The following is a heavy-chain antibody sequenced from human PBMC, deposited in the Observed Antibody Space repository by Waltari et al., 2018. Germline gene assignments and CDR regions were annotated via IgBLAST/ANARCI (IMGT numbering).Heavy chain of an antibody. Sequence: QVQLQESGPGLVKPSETLSLTCTVSGGSMSSYYSSWIRQPPGKGLEWIGYIYYSGNTNYIPSLKSRVTISIDTSKNQFSLKLSSVTAADTAVYYCARHSYFGSGSYSTLDPWGQGTLVTVSS. J-gene: IGHJ5*02. V-gene: IGHV4-59*08. CDR2: IYYSGNT. CDR1: GGSMSSYY. CDR3: ARHSYFGSGSYSTLDP. D-gene: IGHD3-10*01.